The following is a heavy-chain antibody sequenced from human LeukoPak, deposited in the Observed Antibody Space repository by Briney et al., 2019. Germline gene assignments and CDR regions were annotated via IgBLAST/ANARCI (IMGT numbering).Heavy chain of an antibody. CDR1: GGSISSGGYY. Sequence: SQTLSLTCTVSGGSISSGGYYWSWIRQHPGKGLEWIGYIYYSGSTNYNPSLKSRVTISVDTSKNQFSLKLSSVTAADTAVYYCARVIDSGPNFGPIDFDYWGQGTLVTVSS. D-gene: IGHD2-21*01. CDR2: IYYSGST. V-gene: IGHV4-31*03. J-gene: IGHJ4*02. CDR3: ARVIDSGPNFGPIDFDY.